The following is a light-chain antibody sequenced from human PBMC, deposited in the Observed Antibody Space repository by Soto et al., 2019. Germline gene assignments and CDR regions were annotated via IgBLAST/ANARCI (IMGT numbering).Light chain of an antibody. Sequence: QSVLTQPPSVSAAPGQKVTISCSGGSSNIGNNYVSWYQQLPGTAPKLLIYDNNKRPSGIPDRFSGSKSGTSATLGITGLQTGDEADYYCGTWDSSLSAHYVFGTGTKVT. CDR1: SSNIGNNY. CDR2: DNN. V-gene: IGLV1-51*01. CDR3: GTWDSSLSAHYV. J-gene: IGLJ1*01.